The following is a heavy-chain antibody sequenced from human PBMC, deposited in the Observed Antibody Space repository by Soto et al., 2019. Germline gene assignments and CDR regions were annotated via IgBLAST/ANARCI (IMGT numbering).Heavy chain of an antibody. D-gene: IGHD6-19*01. CDR3: ARDPVAGTYVDY. J-gene: IGHJ4*02. CDR1: GYTFTTYG. V-gene: IGHV1-18*01. Sequence: QVQLVQSGAEVKKPGASVKVSSKASGYTFTTYGISWVRQAPGQGLEWKGRINANNRNTNYAQKLQGRVTMITVTSTSTAYMALRSLISDDTAVYYCARDPVAGTYVDYWGQGTLVTVSS. CDR2: INANNRNT.